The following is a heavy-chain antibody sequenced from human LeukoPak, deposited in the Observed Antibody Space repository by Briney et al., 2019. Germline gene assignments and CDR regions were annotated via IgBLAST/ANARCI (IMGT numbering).Heavy chain of an antibody. D-gene: IGHD3-16*01. Sequence: SETLSLTCAVSGGSISNYYWSWIRQPPGKGLEWIGYISYSGSTNYNPSLKSRVTISVDTSKNQFSLKLRSVTTADTAVYYCARALLRPWFDPWGQGTLVTVSS. CDR3: ARALLRPWFDP. V-gene: IGHV4-59*01. CDR1: GGSISNYY. J-gene: IGHJ5*02. CDR2: ISYSGST.